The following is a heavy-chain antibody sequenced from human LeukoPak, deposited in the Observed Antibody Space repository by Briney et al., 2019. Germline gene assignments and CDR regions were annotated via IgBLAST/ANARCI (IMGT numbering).Heavy chain of an antibody. CDR2: INPNSGDT. CDR3: ARVQLGYCSGGSCHEGDY. J-gene: IGHJ4*02. Sequence: ASVKVSCKASGYTFAGYYMHWVRQAPGQGLEWMGWINPNSGDTNYAQKFQGRVTMTRDTSISTAYMELSRLRSDDTAVYYCARVQLGYCSGGSCHEGDYWGQGTLVTVSS. CDR1: GYTFAGYY. V-gene: IGHV1-2*02. D-gene: IGHD2-15*01.